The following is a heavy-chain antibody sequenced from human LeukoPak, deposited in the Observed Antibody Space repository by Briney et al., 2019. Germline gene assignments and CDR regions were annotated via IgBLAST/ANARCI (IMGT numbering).Heavy chain of an antibody. CDR3: AGITPKDY. Sequence: KPSETLSLTCAVYGGSFSGYYWSWIRQPPGKGLEWIGEINHSGSTNYNPSLKSRVTISVDTSKNQFSLKLSSVTAADTAVYYCAGITPKDYWGQGTLVTVSS. V-gene: IGHV4-34*01. D-gene: IGHD3-10*01. J-gene: IGHJ4*02. CDR1: GGSFSGYY. CDR2: INHSGST.